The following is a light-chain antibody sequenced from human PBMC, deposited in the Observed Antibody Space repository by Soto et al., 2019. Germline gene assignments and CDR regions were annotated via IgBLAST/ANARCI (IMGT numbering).Light chain of an antibody. CDR3: QQYDSYPYT. Sequence: DIQMTHSPSTLSAPVGDRVTITCRASQSISSGLAWYQQKPGKAPKLLIYKASSLESGVPSRFSGSGSGTEFTLTISSLQPDDFATYFCQQYDSYPYTFGQGTKLEIK. CDR1: QSISSG. CDR2: KAS. V-gene: IGKV1-5*03. J-gene: IGKJ2*01.